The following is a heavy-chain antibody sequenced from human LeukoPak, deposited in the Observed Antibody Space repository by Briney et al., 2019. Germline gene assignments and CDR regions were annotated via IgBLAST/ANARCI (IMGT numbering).Heavy chain of an antibody. D-gene: IGHD3-10*01. CDR1: GFTFGDYG. V-gene: IGHV3-49*04. J-gene: IGHJ4*02. Sequence: GGSLRPSCTASGFTFGDYGMSWVRQAPGKGLEWVGFIRSKAYGGTTEYAASVKGRFTISRDDSKSIAYLQMNSLKTEDTAVYFCTGSFGELSFFDYWGQGTLVTVSS. CDR3: TGSFGELSFFDY. CDR2: IRSKAYGGTT.